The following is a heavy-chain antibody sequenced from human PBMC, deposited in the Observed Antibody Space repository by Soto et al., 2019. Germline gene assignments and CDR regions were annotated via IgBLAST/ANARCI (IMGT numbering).Heavy chain of an antibody. CDR2: MSPNSGKT. J-gene: IGHJ4*02. CDR1: GYTFTDYD. CDR3: ARGRIGAAF. D-gene: IGHD2-15*01. V-gene: IGHV1-8*01. Sequence: QVQLVQSGAEVKKPGASVRVTCKTSGYTFTDYDVSWVRQASGQGLEWMGWMSPNSGKTGYVEKFQGRVSTTANTSLSTAYMELHSLRSEDTAVYFCARGRIGAAFWGPGTLVTVSS.